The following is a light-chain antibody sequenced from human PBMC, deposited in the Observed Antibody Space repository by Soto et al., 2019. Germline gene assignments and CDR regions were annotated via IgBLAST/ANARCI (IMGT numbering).Light chain of an antibody. J-gene: IGLJ1*01. CDR2: EVS. V-gene: IGLV2-8*01. CDR3: SSYAGSNTYV. CDR1: SSAVGGYNY. Sequence: QSALTQPPSASGSPGQSVTISCTGTSSAVGGYNYVSWYQQHPGKAPKLMIYEVSQRPSGVPDRFSGSKSGNTASLTVSGLQAEDEADYYCSSYAGSNTYVFGTGTKLTVL.